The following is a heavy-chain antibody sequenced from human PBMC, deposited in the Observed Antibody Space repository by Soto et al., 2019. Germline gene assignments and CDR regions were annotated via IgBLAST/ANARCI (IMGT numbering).Heavy chain of an antibody. CDR3: ARDLQGGTDNVNGSAP. CDR2: IAYDGSNR. V-gene: IGHV3-30*09. Sequence: GGSLRLSCAASGFSISRSAMHWVRQAPGKGLEWVAVIAYDGSNRWYADSAKGRFAISRDNSKNTVYLQMSSLRGEDTAVYYCARDLQGGTDNVNGSAPWGKGTLVTVSS. D-gene: IGHD1-7*01. CDR1: GFSISRSA. J-gene: IGHJ5*02.